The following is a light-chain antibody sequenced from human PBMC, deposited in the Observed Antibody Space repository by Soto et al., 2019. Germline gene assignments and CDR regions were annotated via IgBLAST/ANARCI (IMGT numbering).Light chain of an antibody. CDR2: EVS. J-gene: IGLJ1*01. CDR3: SSYAGSNKSV. Sequence: QSALTQPPSASGSPGQSVTISCTGTSSDVGGYNYVSWYQQHPGKAPKLMIYEVSKRPSGVPDRFSGSKSGNTASLTVSGLQPEDEADYYCSSYAGSNKSVFGTGTKLTVX. CDR1: SSDVGGYNY. V-gene: IGLV2-8*01.